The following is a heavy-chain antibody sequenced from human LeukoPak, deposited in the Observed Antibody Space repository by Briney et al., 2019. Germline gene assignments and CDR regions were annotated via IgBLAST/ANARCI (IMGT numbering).Heavy chain of an antibody. D-gene: IGHD5-12*01. CDR1: GFTFSSYW. J-gene: IGHJ6*03. CDR2: INSDGSST. V-gene: IGHV3-74*01. CDR3: ARDPRRDSGYDVYYYYYYMDV. Sequence: GGSLRLSCAASGFTFSSYWMHWVRKAPGKGLVWVSRINSDGSSTSYADSVKGRFTISRDNAKNTLYLQMNSLRAEDTAVYYCARDPRRDSGYDVYYYYYYMDVWGKGTTVTISS.